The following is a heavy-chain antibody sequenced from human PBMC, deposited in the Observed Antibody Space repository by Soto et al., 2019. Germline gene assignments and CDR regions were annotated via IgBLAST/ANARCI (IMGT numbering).Heavy chain of an antibody. CDR1: GGSISSAYYY. CDR3: ARLQKEVRGVVSSYYYYYGVDV. CDR2: IFHTGST. Sequence: QVQLQESGPGLVKPSQTLSLTCTVSGGSISSAYYYWSWIRQHPGKGLEWIGYIFHTGSTYYTPSLESRVAISIATSKNQFSLKLSAVTAADTAIYYCARLQKEVRGVVSSYYYYYGVDVWGQGTTVTVSS. D-gene: IGHD3-10*01. V-gene: IGHV4-31*03. J-gene: IGHJ6*02.